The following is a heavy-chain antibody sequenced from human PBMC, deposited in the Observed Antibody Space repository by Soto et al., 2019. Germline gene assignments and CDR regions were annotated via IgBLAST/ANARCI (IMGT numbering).Heavy chain of an antibody. D-gene: IGHD3-3*01. J-gene: IGHJ5*02. Sequence: QVQLVQSGAEVKKPGASVKVSCKASGYTFTSYDINWVRQATGQGLEWMGWMNPNSGNTGYAQKFQGRVTMPRNTSISTAYMEMSSLRSEDTAVYYWARCHKDTYYDFWSGQTSHHPFYPWCQGTLVTVSS. CDR3: ARCHKDTYYDFWSGQTSHHPFYP. CDR1: GYTFTSYD. V-gene: IGHV1-8*01. CDR2: MNPNSGNT.